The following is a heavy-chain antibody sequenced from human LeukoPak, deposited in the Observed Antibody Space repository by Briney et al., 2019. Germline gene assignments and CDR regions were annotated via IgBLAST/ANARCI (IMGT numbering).Heavy chain of an antibody. V-gene: IGHV5-51*01. CDR2: IWPGDSET. D-gene: IGHD6-19*01. J-gene: IGHJ4*02. Sequence: GESLKISCEGSGYSFTNYWIAWVRQLPGKDLEWMGFIWPGDSETRYSPSFQGQVTISVDRSISTAYLQWSSLEASDTAIYYCARHHRYSSGGHYFDSWGQGTLVTVSS. CDR1: GYSFTNYW. CDR3: ARHHRYSSGGHYFDS.